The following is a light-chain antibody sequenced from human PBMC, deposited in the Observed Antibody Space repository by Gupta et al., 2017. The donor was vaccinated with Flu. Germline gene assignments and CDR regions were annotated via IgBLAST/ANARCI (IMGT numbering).Light chain of an antibody. Sequence: SSCMSSQSLLYNDGYNYLDWFLQKPGQSPQLLIYLGSNRASGVPDRFSGSGSGTDFTLKISRVEAEDVGVYYCMQVLQTPYTFGQGTKLEIK. CDR2: LGS. V-gene: IGKV2-28*01. CDR1: QSLLYNDGYNY. CDR3: MQVLQTPYT. J-gene: IGKJ2*01.